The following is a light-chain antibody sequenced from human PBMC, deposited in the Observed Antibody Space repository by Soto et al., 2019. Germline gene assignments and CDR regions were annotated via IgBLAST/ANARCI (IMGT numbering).Light chain of an antibody. V-gene: IGLV2-14*02. CDR1: SSDVGSYNL. J-gene: IGLJ1*01. CDR3: SSYASSTTPYV. CDR2: EGS. Sequence: QSALTQPASVSGAPGQSITISCTGTSSDVGSYNLVSWYQQHPGKAPKLMIYEGSKRPSRVSNRFSGSKSGNTASLTISGLQAEDEADYYCSSYASSTTPYVFGTGTKVT.